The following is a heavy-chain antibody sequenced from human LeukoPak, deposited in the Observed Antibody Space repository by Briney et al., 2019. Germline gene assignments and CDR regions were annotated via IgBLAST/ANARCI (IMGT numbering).Heavy chain of an antibody. D-gene: IGHD4-11*01. CDR2: IYTSGIT. V-gene: IGHV4-4*07. CDR3: ARAPDYLTNWFDP. Sequence: SETLSLTCTVSGDSISSYYWSWIRQPAGKGLEWIGRIYTSGITNYNPSLKSRVTMSVDTSKNQFSLKVNSVTAADTAVYYCARAPDYLTNWFDPWGQGTLVTVSS. J-gene: IGHJ5*02. CDR1: GDSISSYY.